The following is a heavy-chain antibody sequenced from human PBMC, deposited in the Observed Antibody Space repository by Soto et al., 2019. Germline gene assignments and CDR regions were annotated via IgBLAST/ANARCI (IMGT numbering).Heavy chain of an antibody. J-gene: IGHJ6*02. D-gene: IGHD3-16*01. CDR3: ARDLSEAGGGMDV. CDR1: VFTFSSYG. CDR2: IWYDGSNK. V-gene: IGHV3-33*01. Sequence: QVQLVESGGGVVQPGRSLRLSCAASVFTFSSYGMHWVRQAPGKGLEWVAVIWYDGSNKYYADSVKGRFTISRDNSKNTLYLQMNSLRAEDTAVYYCARDLSEAGGGMDVWAQGTTVTVS.